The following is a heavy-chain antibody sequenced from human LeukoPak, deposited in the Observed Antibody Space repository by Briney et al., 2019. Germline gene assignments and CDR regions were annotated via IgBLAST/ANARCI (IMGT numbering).Heavy chain of an antibody. CDR2: IDYGGST. V-gene: IGHV4-59*01. CDR3: ARESGYSSGYYYFDY. Sequence: PSETLSLTCTVSGGSISSYYWSWIRQPPGKGLEGIGYIDYGGSTNYNPSLKSRVTISVDTSKNQFSLKLSSVTAADTAVYYCARESGYSSGYYYFDYWGQGTLVTVSS. CDR1: GGSISSYY. D-gene: IGHD6-19*01. J-gene: IGHJ4*02.